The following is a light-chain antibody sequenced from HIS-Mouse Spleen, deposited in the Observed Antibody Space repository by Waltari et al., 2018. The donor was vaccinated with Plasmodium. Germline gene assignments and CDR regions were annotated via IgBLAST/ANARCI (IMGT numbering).Light chain of an antibody. J-gene: IGLJ2*01. CDR1: SSNIGSNT. V-gene: IGLV1-44*01. CDR3: AAWDDSLNGVV. CDR2: SNN. Sequence: QSVLTQPPSASGTPGQRVTISCSGSSSNIGSNTVNWYQQLPGTAPKLPIYSNNRRPSGVPDRFCGSKSGTSASLAISGLQSEDEADYYCAAWDDSLNGVVFGGGTKLTVL.